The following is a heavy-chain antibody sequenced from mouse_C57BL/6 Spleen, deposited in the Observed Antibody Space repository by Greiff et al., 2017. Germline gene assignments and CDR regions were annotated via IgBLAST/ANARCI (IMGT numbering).Heavy chain of an antibody. D-gene: IGHD1-3*01. V-gene: IGHV1-53*01. CDR1: GYTFTSYW. J-gene: IGHJ4*01. CDR2: INPSNGGT. CDR3: AISGGSYYAMDY. Sequence: QVQLQQPGTELVKPGASVKLSCKASGYTFTSYWMHWVKQRPGQGLEWIGNINPSNGGTNYNEKFKNKATLTVDKSSSTAYMQLSSLTSEDSAVDYCAISGGSYYAMDYWGQGTSVTVSS.